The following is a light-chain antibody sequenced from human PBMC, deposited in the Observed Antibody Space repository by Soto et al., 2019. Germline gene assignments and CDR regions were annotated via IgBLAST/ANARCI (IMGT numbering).Light chain of an antibody. CDR1: SSDVGGYNY. CDR3: SSYTTTSTVV. CDR2: EVS. Sequence: QSALTQPVSVSGSPGQSITISCTGTSSDVGGYNYVSWYQQHPGKAPKLMIYEVSNRPSGVSNRFSGSKSGNTASLTISGLQAEDEADFYCSSYTTTSTVVFGEGTKLTVL. V-gene: IGLV2-14*01. J-gene: IGLJ2*01.